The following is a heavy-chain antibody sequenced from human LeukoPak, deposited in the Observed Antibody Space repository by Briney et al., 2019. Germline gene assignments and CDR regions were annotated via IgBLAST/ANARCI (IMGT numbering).Heavy chain of an antibody. Sequence: SETLSLTCAVYGGSFSGYYWSWIRQPPGKGLEWIGEIKHSGSTNYNPSLKSRVTISVDTSKNQFSLKLSSVTAADTAVYYCARVLNYYGSGSLNWFDPWGQGTLVTVSS. V-gene: IGHV4-34*01. J-gene: IGHJ5*02. CDR1: GGSFSGYY. CDR2: IKHSGST. CDR3: ARVLNYYGSGSLNWFDP. D-gene: IGHD3-10*01.